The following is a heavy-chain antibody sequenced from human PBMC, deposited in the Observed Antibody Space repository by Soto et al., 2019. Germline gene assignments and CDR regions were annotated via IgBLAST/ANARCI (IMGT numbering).Heavy chain of an antibody. Sequence: PSDTLSRTLADSCTHIRTCIYFWGWIRQPPGEGLEWIGTIHYNGNTYYTPSLKSRLTISVDTSKNQFSLNLSSVTATDTAIYYCARYRSTANFDYWGQG. D-gene: IGHD2-8*01. V-gene: IGHV4-39*01. CDR1: CTHIRTCIYF. CDR3: ARYRSTANFDY. J-gene: IGHJ4*02. CDR2: IHYNGNT.